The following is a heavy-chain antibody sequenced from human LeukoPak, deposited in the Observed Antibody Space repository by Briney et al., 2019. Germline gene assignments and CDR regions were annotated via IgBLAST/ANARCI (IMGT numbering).Heavy chain of an antibody. J-gene: IGHJ4*02. CDR1: GFTFSSYG. Sequence: PGGSLRLSCAASGFTFSSYGMHWVRQAPGKGPEWVAIVWYDGNNKYYADSVEGRFTISRDNSKNTLYLEMNSLRAEDTAVYYCARGLTQIPRLATGLGHWGQGTLVTVSS. CDR2: VWYDGNNK. V-gene: IGHV3-33*01. D-gene: IGHD2-21*02. CDR3: ARGLTQIPRLATGLGH.